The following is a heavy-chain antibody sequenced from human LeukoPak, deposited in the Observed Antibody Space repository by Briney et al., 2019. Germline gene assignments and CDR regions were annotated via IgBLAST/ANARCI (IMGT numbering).Heavy chain of an antibody. CDR3: ARRKYCSGGSCYAGAFDI. CDR1: GYTFTSYG. D-gene: IGHD2-15*01. Sequence: ASVKVSCKASGYTFTSYGVCWARQAPGQWLEWMGWSSAYNGNTNYAQKLHGRVTMTRNTSISTAYMELSSLRSEDTAVYYCARRKYCSGGSCYAGAFDIWGQGTMVTVSS. J-gene: IGHJ3*02. CDR2: SSAYNGNT. V-gene: IGHV1-18*01.